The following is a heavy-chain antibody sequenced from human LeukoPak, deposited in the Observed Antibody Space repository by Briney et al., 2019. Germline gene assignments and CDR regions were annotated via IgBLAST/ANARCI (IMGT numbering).Heavy chain of an antibody. J-gene: IGHJ4*02. D-gene: IGHD3-16*01. V-gene: IGHV3-23*01. Sequence: GGSQRLSCAASGFTFSSYAMNWVRQAPGKGLEWVSAISGSGGTTYYADSVKGRFTISRDNSKNTLYLQMNSLRAEDTAVYYCAKDLSYGGGTFDYWGQGTLVTVSS. CDR3: AKDLSYGGGTFDY. CDR2: ISGSGGTT. CDR1: GFTFSSYA.